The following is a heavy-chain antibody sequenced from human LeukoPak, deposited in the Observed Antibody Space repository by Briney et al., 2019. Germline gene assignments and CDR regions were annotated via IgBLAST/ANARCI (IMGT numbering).Heavy chain of an antibody. CDR3: ARSIVGITMYYGMDV. D-gene: IGHD1-26*01. Sequence: PSETLSLTCTVSGGSVSSGSYYWSWIRQPPGKGLEWIGYIYYSGSTNYNPSLKSRVTISVDTSKNQFSLKLSSVTAADTAVYYCARSIVGITMYYGMDVWGQGTTVTVSS. CDR2: IYYSGST. CDR1: GGSVSSGSYY. V-gene: IGHV4-61*01. J-gene: IGHJ6*02.